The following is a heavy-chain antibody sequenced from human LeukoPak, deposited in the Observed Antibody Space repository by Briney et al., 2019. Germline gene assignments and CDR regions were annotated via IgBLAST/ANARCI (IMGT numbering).Heavy chain of an antibody. CDR3: ARVGVTAFDI. J-gene: IGHJ3*02. V-gene: IGHV3-23*01. D-gene: IGHD2-21*02. CDR1: GFIVNRND. Sequence: GGSLRLSCAAFGFIVNRNDMSWVRQAPGKGLEWVSGISGIGVGSTYYVDYVKGRFTISRDNSKNTLYLQMNSLRVEDTAVYYCARVGVTAFDIWGQGTMVTVSS. CDR2: ISGIGVGST.